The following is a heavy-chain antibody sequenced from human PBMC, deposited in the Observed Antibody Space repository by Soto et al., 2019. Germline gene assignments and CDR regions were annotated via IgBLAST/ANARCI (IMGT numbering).Heavy chain of an antibody. CDR1: GGTFSSYA. CDR3: ARTETMVRGVINYYYGMDV. D-gene: IGHD3-10*01. Sequence: SVKVSCKASGGTFSSYAISWVRQAPGQGLEWMGGIIPIFGTANYAQKFQGRVTITADESTSTAYMELSSLRSEDTAVYYCARTETMVRGVINYYYGMDVWGQGATVTVSS. J-gene: IGHJ6*02. V-gene: IGHV1-69*13. CDR2: IIPIFGTA.